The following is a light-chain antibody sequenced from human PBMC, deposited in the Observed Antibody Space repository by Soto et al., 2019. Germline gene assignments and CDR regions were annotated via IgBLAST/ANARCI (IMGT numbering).Light chain of an antibody. V-gene: IGLV1-36*01. CDR3: AAWDDSLNGP. J-gene: IGLJ2*01. CDR1: SSNIGNNA. CDR2: YDD. Sequence: QSVLTQPPSVSEAPXXXXTISCSGSSSNIGNNAVNWYQQLPGKAPKLLIYYDDLLPSGVSDRFSGSKSGTSASLAISGLQSEDEADYYCAAWDDSLNGPFGGGTKLTVL.